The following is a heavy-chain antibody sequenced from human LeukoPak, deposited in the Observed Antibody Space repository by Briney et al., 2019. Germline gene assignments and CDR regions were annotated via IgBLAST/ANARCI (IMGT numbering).Heavy chain of an antibody. CDR3: AKRGHYDPSVLRAPFDY. CDR2: ISGTGGNT. D-gene: IGHD3-22*01. V-gene: IGHV3-23*01. Sequence: GGSLRLSCAASGFTFSSYAISWVRQTPGKGLEWVSAISGTGGNTHYADSVKGRFIISRDNSQNTVYLQMNSLRAEDTALYYCAKRGHYDPSVLRAPFDYWGQGTLVTVSS. J-gene: IGHJ4*02. CDR1: GFTFSSYA.